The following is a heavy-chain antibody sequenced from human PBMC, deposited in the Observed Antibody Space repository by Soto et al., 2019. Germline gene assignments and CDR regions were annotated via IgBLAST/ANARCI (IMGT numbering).Heavy chain of an antibody. J-gene: IGHJ3*02. CDR3: AKDSGPGGDHWTGWDAFDI. V-gene: IGHV3-43*01. D-gene: IGHD1-1*01. Sequence: SVGSLRLSGAASGFTFDDYTMHWVRQARGKGLEWVSLISWDGGSTYYADSVKGRFTISRDNSKNSLYLQMNSLRTEDTALYYCAKDSGPGGDHWTGWDAFDIWGQGTMVTVSS. CDR2: ISWDGGST. CDR1: GFTFDDYT.